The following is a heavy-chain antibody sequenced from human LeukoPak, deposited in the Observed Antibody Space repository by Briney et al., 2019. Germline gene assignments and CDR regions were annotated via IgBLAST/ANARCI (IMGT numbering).Heavy chain of an antibody. CDR1: GGSISSGSYY. Sequence: SETLSLTCTVSGGSISSGSYYWSWIRQPAGKGLEWVGHIGSTNYNPSLKSRVTISVDTSKNQFSLKLSSVTAADTAVYYCARGLNYYDNSGRPHWYFDLWGRGTLVTVSS. V-gene: IGHV4-61*09. J-gene: IGHJ2*01. CDR3: ARGLNYYDNSGRPHWYFDL. CDR2: IGST. D-gene: IGHD3-22*01.